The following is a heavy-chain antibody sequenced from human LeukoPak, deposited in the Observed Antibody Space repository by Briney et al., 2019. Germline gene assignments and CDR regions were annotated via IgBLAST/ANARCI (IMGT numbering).Heavy chain of an antibody. CDR3: ARDYICGGSCYWSALGY. V-gene: IGHV3-30*04. J-gene: IGHJ4*02. CDR2: ISYDGSNK. D-gene: IGHD2-15*01. CDR1: GFTFSSFT. Sequence: PGGSLRLSCAASGFTFSSFTMHWVRQAPGKGLEWVAVISYDGSNKYYADSVKGRFTISRDNSKNTLYLQMNSLRAEDTAVYYCARDYICGGSCYWSALGYWGQGTLVTVSS.